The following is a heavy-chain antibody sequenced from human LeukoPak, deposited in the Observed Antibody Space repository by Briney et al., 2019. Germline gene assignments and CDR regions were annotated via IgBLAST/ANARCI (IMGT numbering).Heavy chain of an antibody. CDR3: ARYGGPVTD. V-gene: IGHV3-7*05. Sequence: GGSLRLSCAAPGFSFNTHSMSWVRQAPGKGLEWVASIKEDGSEKNYVDSVKGRFTISRDNVKNALYLQMNSLRAEDTALYYCARYGGPVTDWGQGTLVIVSS. J-gene: IGHJ4*02. CDR1: GFSFNTHS. D-gene: IGHD2-21*02. CDR2: IKEDGSEK.